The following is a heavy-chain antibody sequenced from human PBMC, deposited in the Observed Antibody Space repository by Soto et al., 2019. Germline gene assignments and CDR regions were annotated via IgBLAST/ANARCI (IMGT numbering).Heavy chain of an antibody. CDR2: IYYSGST. J-gene: IGHJ6*02. V-gene: IGHV4-31*03. Sequence: QVQLQESGPGLVKPSQTLSLTCTVSGGSISSGGYYWSCIRQHPGKGLEWIGYIYYSGSTYYNPSLKSRVTISVDTSKNQFSLKLSSVTAADTAVYYCATAPIVVVAATNYYYGMDVWGQGTTVTVSS. D-gene: IGHD2-15*01. CDR3: ATAPIVVVAATNYYYGMDV. CDR1: GGSISSGGYY.